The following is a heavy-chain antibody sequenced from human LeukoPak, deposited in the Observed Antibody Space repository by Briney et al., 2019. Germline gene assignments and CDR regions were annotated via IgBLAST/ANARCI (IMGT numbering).Heavy chain of an antibody. J-gene: IGHJ4*02. CDR3: ALTGTMIPIDY. D-gene: IGHD3-22*01. V-gene: IGHV3-23*01. CDR2: ISGSGGST. CDR1: GFTFSSYA. Sequence: GGSLRLSCAASGFTFSSYAMSWVRQAPGKGLEWVSAISGSGGSTYYAGSVKGRFTISRDNSKNTLYLQMNSLRAEDTAVYYCALTGTMIPIDYWGQGTLVTVSS.